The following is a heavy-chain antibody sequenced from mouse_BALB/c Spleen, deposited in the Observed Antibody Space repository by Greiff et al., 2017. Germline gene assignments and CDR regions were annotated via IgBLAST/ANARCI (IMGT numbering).Heavy chain of an antibody. CDR3: ARGVITTALAY. V-gene: IGHV14-1*02. D-gene: IGHD1-1*01. CDR2: IDPENGNT. J-gene: IGHJ3*01. CDR1: GFNIKDYY. Sequence: EVQLVESGAELVRPGALVKLSCKASGFNIKDYYMHWVKQRPEQGLEWIGWIDPENGNTISDPKFQGKASITADTSSNTAYLQLSSLTSEDTAVYYCARGVITTALAYWGQGTLVTVSA.